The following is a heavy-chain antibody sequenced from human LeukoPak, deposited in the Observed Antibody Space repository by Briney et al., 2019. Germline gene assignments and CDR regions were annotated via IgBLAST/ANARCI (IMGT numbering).Heavy chain of an antibody. CDR2: ISGRGASK. J-gene: IGHJ4*02. CDR3: AKGVVVAPDVTPFDY. Sequence: GGSLRLSCAASGFPFGSYAMSWVRQAPGKGLEWVSGISGRGASKYYADSVKGRFTISRDNSKNTLYLQMNSLRAEDTAVYYCAKGVVVAPDVTPFDYWGQGTLVTVSS. V-gene: IGHV3-23*01. D-gene: IGHD2-2*01. CDR1: GFPFGSYA.